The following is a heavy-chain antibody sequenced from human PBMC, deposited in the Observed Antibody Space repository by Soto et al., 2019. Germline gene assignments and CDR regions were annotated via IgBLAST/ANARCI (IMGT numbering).Heavy chain of an antibody. CDR2: INPNSGGT. CDR1: GYTFTGYY. CDR3: ARDGSIAAAGTPVYYGMDV. D-gene: IGHD6-13*01. Sequence: ASVKVSCKASGYTFTGYYMHWVRQAPGQGLDWMGWINPNSGGTNYAHKFQGWVTMTRDTSISTVFMELSRLRSDDTAVYFCARDGSIAAAGTPVYYGMDVWGQGTTVTVSS. V-gene: IGHV1-2*04. J-gene: IGHJ6*02.